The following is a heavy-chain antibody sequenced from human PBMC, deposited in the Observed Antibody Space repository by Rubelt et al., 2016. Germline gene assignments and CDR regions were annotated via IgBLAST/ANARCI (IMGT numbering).Heavy chain of an antibody. V-gene: IGHV4-34*01. D-gene: IGHD1-26*01. Sequence: QVQLQLWGAGLLKPSETLSLTCAVYGGSFSGYYWSWIRQAPGKGLEWIGEINHSGTTNTNPSLKSRVTTSVDTSKNQFSPRPSSVTAADTAVYYCSRNWGVGTTKSSWYFDLWGRGTLVTVSS. CDR3: SRNWGVGTTKSSWYFDL. CDR2: INHSGTT. CDR1: GGSFSGYY. J-gene: IGHJ2*01.